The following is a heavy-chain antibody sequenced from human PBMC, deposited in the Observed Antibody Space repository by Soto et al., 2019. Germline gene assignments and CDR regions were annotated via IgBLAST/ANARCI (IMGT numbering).Heavy chain of an antibody. CDR1: GYTFRNYG. J-gene: IGHJ4*02. CDR3: ARDLVSGSDFWRAYNGGYFDY. Sequence: QVQLVQSGAEVKRPGASVKVSCKASGYTFRNYGITWVRQAPGQGLEWMAWISPYNGNTNYAQDLQGRVTMTTDTSTSTAYMELRSLTAEDTAMYSRARDLVSGSDFWRAYNGGYFDYWGQGTLVTVSS. CDR2: ISPYNGNT. V-gene: IGHV1-18*01. D-gene: IGHD3-3*01.